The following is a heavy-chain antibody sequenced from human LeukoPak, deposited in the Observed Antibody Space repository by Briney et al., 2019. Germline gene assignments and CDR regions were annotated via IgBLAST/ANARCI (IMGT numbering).Heavy chain of an antibody. CDR1: GGSIISGAYY. J-gene: IGHJ6*02. CDR2: IYSTGST. V-gene: IGHV4-31*03. CDR3: VRGRAYPGTHGMDV. Sequence: SQTLSLTCTVSGGSIISGAYYWNWIRQQPGKGLEWIGYIYSTGSTYNNPSLKSRPVISIDTSKNQFSLEMTSVTAADTAIYYCVRGRAYPGTHGMDVWGQGTTVTVSS.